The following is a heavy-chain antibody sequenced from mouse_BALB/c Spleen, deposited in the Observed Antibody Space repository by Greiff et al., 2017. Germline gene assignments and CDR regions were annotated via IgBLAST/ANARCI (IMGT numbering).Heavy chain of an antibody. CDR2: IYPGNSDT. J-gene: IGHJ2*01. CDR3: ARGGTTVKFDY. V-gene: IGHV1-87*01. Sequence: QVQLQQSGTVLARPGASVKMSCKASGYTFTSYWMHWVKQRPGQGLEWIGAIYPGNSDTSYNQKFKGKATLTVDKSSSTAYMQLSSLTSEDSAVYYCARGGTTVKFDYWGQGTTLTVSS. D-gene: IGHD1-1*01. CDR1: GYTFTSYW.